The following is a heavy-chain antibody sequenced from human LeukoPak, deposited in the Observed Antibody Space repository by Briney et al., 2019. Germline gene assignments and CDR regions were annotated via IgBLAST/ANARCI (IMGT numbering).Heavy chain of an antibody. Sequence: PSETLSLTCAASGYSISSGYYWGWIRQPPGKGLEWIGSIYHSGSAYYNPSLKSRVTISVDTSKNQFSLKLSSVTAADTAVYYCARKRYFAWTYFDYWGQGTLVTVSS. CDR3: ARKRYFAWTYFDY. J-gene: IGHJ4*02. D-gene: IGHD3-9*01. CDR2: IYHSGSA. V-gene: IGHV4-38-2*01. CDR1: GYSISSGYY.